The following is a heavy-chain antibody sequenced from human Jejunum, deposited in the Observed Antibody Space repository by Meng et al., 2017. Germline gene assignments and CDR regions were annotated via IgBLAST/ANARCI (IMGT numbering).Heavy chain of an antibody. V-gene: IGHV4-38-2*02. CDR2: FSHSGNT. J-gene: IGHJ4*02. Sequence: SETLSLTCTVSGYSISSGYYWGWIRQPPGKGLEWIGSFSHSGNTFYSPSLKSRVTISVDMSKNQFSLRLSSVTATDTAVYYCARAPGVAARAAFDYWGQGTLVTVSS. CDR1: GYSISSGYY. D-gene: IGHD2-15*01. CDR3: ARAPGVAARAAFDY.